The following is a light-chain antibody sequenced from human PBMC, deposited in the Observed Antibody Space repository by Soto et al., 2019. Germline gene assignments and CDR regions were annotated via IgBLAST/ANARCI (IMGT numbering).Light chain of an antibody. V-gene: IGKV1-5*01. CDR3: QQFNSYPIT. CDR2: EAS. CDR1: QSIRSW. Sequence: DIQMTQSPSTLPASVGDRVTVTCRASQSIRSWLAWYQEKPGKVPKLLIYEASNLESGVPSRFSGSGSGTEFTLTIGGLQPDDFATYYCQQFNSYPITFGQGTRLEIK. J-gene: IGKJ5*01.